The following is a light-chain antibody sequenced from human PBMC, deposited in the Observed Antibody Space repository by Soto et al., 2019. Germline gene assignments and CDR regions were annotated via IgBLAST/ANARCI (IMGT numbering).Light chain of an antibody. CDR2: GAS. CDR1: QSVSSTY. CDR3: QQYGSSRT. J-gene: IGKJ3*01. V-gene: IGKV3-20*01. Sequence: EIVLTQSPGTLSLSPGERATLSCRASQSVSSTYLAWYQQKPGQAPRLLIYGASSRVTGIPDRFSGSGSGTDFTLTISRLEPEDFAVYYCQQYGSSRTFGPGTKVDI.